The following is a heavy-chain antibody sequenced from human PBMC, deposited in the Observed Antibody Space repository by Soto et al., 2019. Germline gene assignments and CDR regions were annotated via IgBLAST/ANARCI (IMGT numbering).Heavy chain of an antibody. V-gene: IGHV3-74*01. Sequence: EVQLVESGGGLVQPGGSLRLSCATSGFTFTNYWTHWVRQAPGEGLVWVSRISGDGSRTNYADSVKGRFTISRDNAKTSLYLEVNSLRGEETGVDYCARGAGGAYYLDYWGQGTLVTVSS. J-gene: IGHJ4*02. D-gene: IGHD3-10*01. CDR2: ISGDGSRT. CDR3: ARGAGGAYYLDY. CDR1: GFTFTNYW.